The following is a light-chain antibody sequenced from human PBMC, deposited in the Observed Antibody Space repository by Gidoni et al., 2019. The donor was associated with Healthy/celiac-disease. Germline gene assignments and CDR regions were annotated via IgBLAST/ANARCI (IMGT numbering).Light chain of an antibody. CDR3: QQYNSYSPWT. CDR2: KAS. CDR1: QSISSW. V-gene: IGKV1-5*03. Sequence: DIQMTQSPSTLSASVGDRVTITCRASQSISSWLAWYQQKPGKAPKLLIYKASSLESGVPSRFSGSGSGTEFTLTISSLQPDDFATYYCQQYNSYSPWTFXPXTKVDIK. J-gene: IGKJ3*01.